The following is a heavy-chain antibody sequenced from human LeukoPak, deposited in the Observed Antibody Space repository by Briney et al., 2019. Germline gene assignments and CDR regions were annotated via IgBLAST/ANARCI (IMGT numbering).Heavy chain of an antibody. V-gene: IGHV1-8*01. CDR2: MNPNSGNT. CDR1: EYTFTSYD. J-gene: IGHJ3*02. CDR3: ASLTTPSGSLDAFDI. Sequence: GASVKVSCKASEYTFTSYDINWVRQATGQGLEWMGWMNPNSGNTGYAQKFQGRVTITRNTSISTAYMELSSLRSEDTAVYYCASLTTPSGSLDAFDIWGQGTMVTVSS. D-gene: IGHD6-19*01.